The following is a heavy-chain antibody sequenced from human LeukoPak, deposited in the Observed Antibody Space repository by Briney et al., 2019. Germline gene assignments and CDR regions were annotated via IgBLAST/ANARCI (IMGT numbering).Heavy chain of an antibody. D-gene: IGHD3-9*01. J-gene: IGHJ6*03. CDR3: ARASDLVLRYFDWLQRPPRYYYYMDV. CDR2: FDPEDGET. Sequence: ASVKVSCKVSGYTLTELSMHWVRQAPGKGLEWMGGFDPEDGETIYAQKFQGRVTMTEDTSTDTAYMELSSLRSEDTAVYYCARASDLVLRYFDWLQRPPRYYYYMDVWGKGTTVTISS. V-gene: IGHV1-24*01. CDR1: GYTLTELS.